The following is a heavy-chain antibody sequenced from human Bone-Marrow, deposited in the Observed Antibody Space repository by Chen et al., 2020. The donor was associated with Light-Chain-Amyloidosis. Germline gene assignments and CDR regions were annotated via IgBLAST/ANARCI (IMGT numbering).Heavy chain of an antibody. D-gene: IGHD6-6*01. J-gene: IGHJ6*02. CDR3: ASRDSSSSSGYYYYGMDV. CDR1: GFTFSSYA. V-gene: IGHV3-30-3*01. Sequence: QVQLVESGGGVVQPGRSLRLSCAASGFTFSSYAMHWVRQAPGKGLEWVAGISYDGSNKYYADAVKGRFTISRDNSPNTLYLHLPSLPAPSPSFSYSASRDSSSSSGYYYYGMDVWGQGTTVTVSS. CDR2: ISYDGSNK.